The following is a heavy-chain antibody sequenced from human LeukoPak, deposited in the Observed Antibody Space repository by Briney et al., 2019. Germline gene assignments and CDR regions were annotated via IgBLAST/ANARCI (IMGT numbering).Heavy chain of an antibody. CDR3: ARDLGASTVIFFDF. V-gene: IGHV1-18*01. J-gene: IGHJ4*02. D-gene: IGHD4-11*01. CDR1: GYTFTSFG. Sequence: GATVKVSCKASGYTFTSFGISWVRQAPGQGPEWMGWISAYNGNRNYAQKFQGRVTMTTDTSRSTAYMELRSLRSDDTAVYYCARDLGASTVIFFDFWGQGTLVTVSS. CDR2: ISAYNGNR.